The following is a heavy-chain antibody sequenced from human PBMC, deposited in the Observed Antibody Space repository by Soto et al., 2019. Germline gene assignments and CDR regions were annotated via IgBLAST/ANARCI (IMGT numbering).Heavy chain of an antibody. CDR3: AREAVVPAAHYFDY. CDR1: GGTFSSYT. V-gene: IGHV1-69*08. J-gene: IGHJ4*02. Sequence: QVQLVQSGAEVKKPGSSVKVSCKASGGTFSSYTISWVRQAPGQGLEWMGRIIPILGIANYAQKFQGRGTITADKSTSTAYMELSSLRAEDTAVYYCAREAVVPAAHYFDYWGQGTLVTVSS. CDR2: IIPILGIA. D-gene: IGHD2-2*01.